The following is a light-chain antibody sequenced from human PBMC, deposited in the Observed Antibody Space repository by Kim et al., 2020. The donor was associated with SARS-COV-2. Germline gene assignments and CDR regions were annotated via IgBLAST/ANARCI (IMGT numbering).Light chain of an antibody. Sequence: SVSPGQAASITCSGDKLGDKYACWYQQKPGQSPVLVIYQDSKRPSGIPERFSGSNSGNTATLTISGTQAMDEADYYCQAWDSSTVVFGGGTKLTVL. CDR2: QDS. J-gene: IGLJ2*01. CDR1: KLGDKY. CDR3: QAWDSSTVV. V-gene: IGLV3-1*01.